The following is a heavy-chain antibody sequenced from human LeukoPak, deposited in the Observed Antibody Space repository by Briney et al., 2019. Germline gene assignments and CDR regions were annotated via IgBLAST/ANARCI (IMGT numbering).Heavy chain of an antibody. D-gene: IGHD6-19*01. CDR1: GYTFTNHW. J-gene: IGHJ4*02. Sequence: GESLKISYKGSGYTFTNHWIGWVRQMPGKGLEWMGIIYPSDSDTRYSPSFQGQVTISADKSISTAYLQWSSLKASDTAMYYCARQGRQRLVVVGETYFDYWGQGTLVTVSS. CDR3: ARQGRQRLVVVGETYFDY. CDR2: IYPSDSDT. V-gene: IGHV5-51*01.